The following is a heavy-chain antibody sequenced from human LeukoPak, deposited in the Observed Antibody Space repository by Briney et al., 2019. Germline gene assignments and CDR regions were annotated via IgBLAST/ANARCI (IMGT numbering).Heavy chain of an antibody. Sequence: PSETLSLTCTVSGGSISSSSYYWGWIRQPPGKGLEWIGTIYYSGSTYYNPSLKSRVTISIDTSKNQFSLKLSSVTAADTAVYHCASRPAAAGTGPFDYWGQGTLVTVSS. V-gene: IGHV4-39*01. J-gene: IGHJ4*02. CDR3: ASRPAAAGTGPFDY. D-gene: IGHD6-13*01. CDR1: GGSISSSSYY. CDR2: IYYSGST.